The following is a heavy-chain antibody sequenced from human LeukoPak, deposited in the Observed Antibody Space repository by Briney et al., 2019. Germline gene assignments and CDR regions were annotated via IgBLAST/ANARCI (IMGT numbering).Heavy chain of an antibody. CDR1: GFTFDDYA. CDR3: AKGQGPYYYDSSGYIFDY. CDR2: ISWNSGSI. V-gene: IGHV3-9*01. Sequence: GRSLRLSCAASGFTFDDYAMHWVRQAPGKGLEWVSGISWNSGSIGYADSVKGRFTISRDNAKNSLYLQMNSLRAEDTALYYCAKGQGPYYYDSSGYIFDYWGQGTLVTVCS. J-gene: IGHJ4*02. D-gene: IGHD3-22*01.